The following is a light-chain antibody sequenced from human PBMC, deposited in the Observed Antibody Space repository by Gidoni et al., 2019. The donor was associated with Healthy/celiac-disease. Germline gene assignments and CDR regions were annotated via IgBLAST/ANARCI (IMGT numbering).Light chain of an antibody. CDR1: SPRSYY. J-gene: IGLJ1*01. Sequence: SSALTQDPAVSVALGQTVRITCQGDSPRSYYASWYQQKPGQAPVLVIYGKNNRPSGIPDRFSGSSSGNTASLTITGAQAEDEADYYCNSRDSSGNHLVFGTGTKVTVL. V-gene: IGLV3-19*01. CDR2: GKN. CDR3: NSRDSSGNHLV.